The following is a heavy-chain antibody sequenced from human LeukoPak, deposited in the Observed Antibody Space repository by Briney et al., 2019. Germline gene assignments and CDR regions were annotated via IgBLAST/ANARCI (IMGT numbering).Heavy chain of an antibody. CDR2: IYYSGST. V-gene: IGHV4-39*07. J-gene: IGHJ4*02. CDR1: GGSISSSSYY. D-gene: IGHD2-15*01. CDR3: ARERGAPSGGGFDY. Sequence: PSETLSLTCTVSGGSISSSSYYWGWIRQPPGKGLEWIGSIYYSGSTYYNPSLKSRVTISVDTSKNQFSLKLSSVTAADTAVYYCARERGAPSGGGFDYWGQGTLVTVSS.